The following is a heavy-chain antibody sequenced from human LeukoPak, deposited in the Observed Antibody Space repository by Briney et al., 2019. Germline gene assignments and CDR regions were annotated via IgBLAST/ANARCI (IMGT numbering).Heavy chain of an antibody. D-gene: IGHD6-13*01. Sequence: SLRLSCEASGFNISSYQMHWVRPAPAQAQAPVSYISTCGSTIYYADSVKGRFTISKGKARNSVYLQMNSLRAEDTAVYYCARRGIAAAVLDYWGQGTLVTVSS. CDR2: ISTCGSTI. CDR1: GFNISSYQ. J-gene: IGHJ4*02. CDR3: ARRGIAAAVLDY. V-gene: IGHV3-48*03.